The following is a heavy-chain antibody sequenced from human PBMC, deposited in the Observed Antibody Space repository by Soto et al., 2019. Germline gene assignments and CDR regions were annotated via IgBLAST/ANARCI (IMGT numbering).Heavy chain of an antibody. D-gene: IGHD4-4*01. CDR2: IKEDGSEK. CDR1: GFTFSSFW. V-gene: IGHV3-7*03. J-gene: IGHJ4*02. CDR3: ASGSSVTASDY. Sequence: EVQLVESGGGLVQPGGSLRLSCVASGFTFSSFWMGWVRQAPGKGLEWVANIKEDGSEKYYVDSVKGRFTISRDNANISLYLQMNSLRVEDTAVYYCASGSSVTASDYWGQGTLVTVSS.